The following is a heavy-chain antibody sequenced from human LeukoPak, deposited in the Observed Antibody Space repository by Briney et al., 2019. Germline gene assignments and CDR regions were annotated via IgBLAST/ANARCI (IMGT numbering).Heavy chain of an antibody. CDR2: INPSGGST. CDR1: GYIFSGYY. Sequence: ASVKVSCKASGYIFSGYYMHWVRQAPGQGLEWMGIINPSGGSTSYAQKFQGRGTMTRDTSTSTVYMELSILRSEDTAVYYCARGSMVRGVIVQTPPFDPWGQGTLVTVSS. J-gene: IGHJ5*02. V-gene: IGHV1-46*01. D-gene: IGHD3-10*01. CDR3: ARGSMVRGVIVQTPPFDP.